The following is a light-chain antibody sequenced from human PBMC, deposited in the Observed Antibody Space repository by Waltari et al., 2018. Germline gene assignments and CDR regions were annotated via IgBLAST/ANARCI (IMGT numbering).Light chain of an antibody. Sequence: QSLLTQTPSMSEAPGQTVVISCSGSASNIGFNAVHWYQQVPGMAPKLLIFNNRVQSSGVPDRFSGTKFPASASLTITGLRSEDEADYFCAAWDDSLSGLVFGGGTKLTVL. V-gene: IGLV1-47*02. CDR2: NNR. CDR3: AAWDDSLSGLV. CDR1: ASNIGFNA. J-gene: IGLJ2*01.